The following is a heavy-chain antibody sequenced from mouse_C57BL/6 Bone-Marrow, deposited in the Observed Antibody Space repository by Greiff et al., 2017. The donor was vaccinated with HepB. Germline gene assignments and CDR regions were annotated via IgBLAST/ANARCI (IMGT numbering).Heavy chain of an antibody. V-gene: IGHV1-4*01. D-gene: IGHD2-4*01. J-gene: IGHJ4*01. Sequence: QVQLQQSGAELARPGASVKMSCKASGYTFTSYTMHWVNQRPGQGLEWIGYINPSSGYTKYNQKFKDKATLTADKSSSTAYMQLSSLTSEDSAVYYCARGGCMITEAMDYWGQGTSVTVSS. CDR1: GYTFTSYT. CDR3: ARGGCMITEAMDY. CDR2: INPSSGYT.